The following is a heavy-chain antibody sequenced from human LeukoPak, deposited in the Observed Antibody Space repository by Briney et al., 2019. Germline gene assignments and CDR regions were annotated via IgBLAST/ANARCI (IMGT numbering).Heavy chain of an antibody. CDR1: GFTFSSYI. Sequence: GGSLRLSCAASGFTFSSYIMNWVRQAPGKGLEWVSSISSSSSYIYYAVSVKGRFTTSRDNSKNSLYLQMNSLRAEDTAVYYCAKDGPSYGSGTYRGDYWGQGTLVTVSS. J-gene: IGHJ4*02. CDR2: ISSSSSYI. V-gene: IGHV3-21*04. D-gene: IGHD3-10*01. CDR3: AKDGPSYGSGTYRGDY.